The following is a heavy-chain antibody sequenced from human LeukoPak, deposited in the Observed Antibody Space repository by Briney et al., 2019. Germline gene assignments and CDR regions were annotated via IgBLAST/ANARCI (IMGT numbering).Heavy chain of an antibody. V-gene: IGHV1-2*02. CDR2: INPNGGCT. CDR3: ARGGSSGWRTPNDDY. CDR1: VYTCTGYY. D-gene: IGHD6-19*01. Sequence: ASVKVSCKASVYTCTGYYMHWLRQSPGQGLGWMVWINPNGGCTNYAQKIQCRVTMTRDTSVRTVYMELSRLRSGDTAVYYCARGGSSGWRTPNDDYWGQGTLVTVSS. J-gene: IGHJ4*02.